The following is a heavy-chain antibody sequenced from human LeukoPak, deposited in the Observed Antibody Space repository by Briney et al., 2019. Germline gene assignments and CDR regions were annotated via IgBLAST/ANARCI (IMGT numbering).Heavy chain of an antibody. Sequence: GGSLRLSCAASGFTFSSYEMNWVRQAPGKGLEWVLYICSGSSNIYYADSVKGRFTISTDNAKNSLYLQMNSLRAEATAVYYCATLGVIMVYATFDCWGQGTLVTVSS. D-gene: IGHD2-8*01. CDR2: ICSGSSNI. V-gene: IGHV3-48*03. J-gene: IGHJ4*02. CDR1: GFTFSSYE. CDR3: ATLGVIMVYATFDC.